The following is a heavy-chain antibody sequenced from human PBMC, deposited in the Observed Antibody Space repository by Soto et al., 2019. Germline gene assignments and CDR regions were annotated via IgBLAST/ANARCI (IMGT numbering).Heavy chain of an antibody. J-gene: IGHJ4*02. D-gene: IGHD6-6*01. Sequence: QIQLMQSGAEVKKPGASVRVSCKASGYTFTTYGITWVRQAPGQGLEWMGWISAYDGSTNYAQKFQGRVSMTTDSSTSTAYMDLRSLRSDDTAVYYWARDPASAYSTSSFDCWGQGTLVTVSS. CDR3: ARDPASAYSTSSFDC. CDR2: ISAYDGST. V-gene: IGHV1-18*04. CDR1: GYTFTTYG.